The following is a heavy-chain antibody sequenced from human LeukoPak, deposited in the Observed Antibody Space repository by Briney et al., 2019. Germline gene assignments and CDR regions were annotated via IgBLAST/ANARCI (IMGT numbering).Heavy chain of an antibody. CDR2: ISCNTGTI. CDR3: AKDAGGRWPLYYFDC. Sequence: GGTLSLSCAASGFTFDGYAMNWVRQVPGKGLEWVSEISCNTGTIGYAASVKGRFTISRDNAKNSLYLQMNSLRVEDTALYYCAKDAGGRWPLYYFDCWGQGTLVTVSS. CDR1: GFTFDGYA. J-gene: IGHJ4*02. D-gene: IGHD2-21*02. V-gene: IGHV3-9*01.